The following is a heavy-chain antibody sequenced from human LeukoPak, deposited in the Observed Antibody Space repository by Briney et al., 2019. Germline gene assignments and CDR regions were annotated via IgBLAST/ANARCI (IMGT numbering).Heavy chain of an antibody. J-gene: IGHJ6*03. CDR3: ARSGRGVDSFYFYMDV. D-gene: IGHD3-10*01. Sequence: GRSLRLSCAASGFTFDDYAMHWVRQAPGKGLEWVSGISWNSGSIGYADSVKGRFTISRDNAKNSLYLQMNSLRVEDTAVYYCARSGRGVDSFYFYMDVWGKGTTVTVSS. CDR1: GFTFDDYA. V-gene: IGHV3-9*01. CDR2: ISWNSGSI.